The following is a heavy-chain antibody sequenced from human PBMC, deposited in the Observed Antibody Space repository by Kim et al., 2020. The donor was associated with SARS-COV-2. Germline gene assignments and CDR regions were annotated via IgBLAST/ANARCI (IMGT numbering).Heavy chain of an antibody. CDR3: ARHPTVVRGIITLFVF. Sequence: SETLSLTCAVSGASISSGSFYWGWIRQPPGKGLEWIGSLYYGGSTYYNPSLKTRVTISIDTSKDQLSVVMRSVTAADTAVYYCARHPTVVRGIITLFVFWGQGALVTVSS. CDR1: GASISSGSFY. CDR2: LYYGGST. V-gene: IGHV4-39*01. D-gene: IGHD3-10*01. J-gene: IGHJ4*02.